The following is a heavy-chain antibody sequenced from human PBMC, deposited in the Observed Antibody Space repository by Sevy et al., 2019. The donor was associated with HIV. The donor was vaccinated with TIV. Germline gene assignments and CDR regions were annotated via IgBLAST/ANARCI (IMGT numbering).Heavy chain of an antibody. J-gene: IGHJ6*02. Sequence: KQSQTLSLTCAISEDSVSSIRTSWNWIRQSPSRGLEWLGRTYYRSKWYNDYATSVKSRITINADTSKNQVSLQLNSVTPEDTAVYYCAERTNDVFYYGMDVWGQGTTVTVSS. CDR2: TYYRSKWYN. CDR1: EDSVSSIRTS. CDR3: AERTNDVFYYGMDV. V-gene: IGHV6-1*01.